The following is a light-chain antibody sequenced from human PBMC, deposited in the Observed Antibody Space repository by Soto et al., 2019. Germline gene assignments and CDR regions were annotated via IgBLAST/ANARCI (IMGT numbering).Light chain of an antibody. V-gene: IGLV2-14*03. Sequence: QSALTQPASVSGSPGQSITISCTGTSSDVGGYNYVSWYQHHPGKAPKLMIYDGSNRPSGVSNRFSGSKSGNTASLTISGRQPEDEADDYCSSYTTSNTRQIVFGTGTKLTVL. CDR2: DGS. J-gene: IGLJ1*01. CDR1: SSDVGGYNY. CDR3: SSYTTSNTRQIV.